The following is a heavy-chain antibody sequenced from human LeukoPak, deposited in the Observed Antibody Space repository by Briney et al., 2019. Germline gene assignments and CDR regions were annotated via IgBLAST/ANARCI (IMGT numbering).Heavy chain of an antibody. V-gene: IGHV4-31*03. Sequence: PSQTLSLTCTVSGGSVSSGGYYWSWIRPHPGKGLEWIGYIYYSGSTYYNPSLKSRVTISVDTSKNQFSLKLSSVTAADTAVYYCARDTMVRGKGAFDIWGQGTMVTVSS. CDR1: GGSVSSGGYY. CDR2: IYYSGST. D-gene: IGHD3-10*01. J-gene: IGHJ3*02. CDR3: ARDTMVRGKGAFDI.